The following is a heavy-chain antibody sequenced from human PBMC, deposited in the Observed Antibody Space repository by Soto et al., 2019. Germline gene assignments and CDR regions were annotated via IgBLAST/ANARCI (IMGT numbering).Heavy chain of an antibody. CDR2: ISYDGSNK. D-gene: IGHD2-21*01. J-gene: IGHJ4*02. CDR3: ARDSKAVALAFDY. CDR1: GFTFSSYA. Sequence: GGFLRLSCAASGFTFSSYAMHWVRQAPGKGLEWVAVISYDGSNKYYADSVKGRFTISRDNSKNTLYLQMNSLRAEDTAVYYCARDSKAVALAFDYWGQGTLVTVSS. V-gene: IGHV3-30-3*01.